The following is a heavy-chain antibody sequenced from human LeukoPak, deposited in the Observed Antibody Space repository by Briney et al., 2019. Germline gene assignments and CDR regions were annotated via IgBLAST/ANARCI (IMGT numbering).Heavy chain of an antibody. CDR3: AKDLYDSSGYYYRSPFDY. V-gene: IGHV3-53*01. J-gene: IGHJ4*02. CDR2: IYSGGGT. CDR1: GFTVSGNY. D-gene: IGHD3-22*01. Sequence: GGSLRLSCAASGFTVSGNYMSWVRQAPGKGLEWVSVIYSGGGTYSADSVKGRFTISRDNSKNTLYLQMNSLRAEDTAVYYCAKDLYDSSGYYYRSPFDYWGQGTLVTVSS.